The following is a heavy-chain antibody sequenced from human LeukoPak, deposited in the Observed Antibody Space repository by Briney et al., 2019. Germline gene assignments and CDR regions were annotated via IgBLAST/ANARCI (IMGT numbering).Heavy chain of an antibody. CDR3: AKIRVYYYDSSGYSRGEFDY. CDR1: GGTFSSYA. CDR2: IIPIFGTA. J-gene: IGHJ4*02. D-gene: IGHD3-22*01. V-gene: IGHV1-69*13. Sequence: GASVKASCKASGGTFSSYAISWVRQAPGQGLEWMGGIIPIFGTANYAQKFQGRVTITADESTSTAYMELSSLRSEDTAVYYCAKIRVYYYDSSGYSRGEFDYWGQGTLVTVSS.